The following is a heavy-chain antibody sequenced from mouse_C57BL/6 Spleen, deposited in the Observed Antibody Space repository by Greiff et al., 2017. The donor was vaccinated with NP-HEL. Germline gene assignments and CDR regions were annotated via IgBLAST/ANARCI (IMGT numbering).Heavy chain of an antibody. CDR2: ISSGSSTI. Sequence: EVHLVESGGGLVKPGGSLKLSCAASGFTFSDYGMHWVRQAPEQGLEWVAYISSGSSTIYYADPVKGRFTISRDNAKNTLFLQMTSLRSEDTAMYYCAKDGYLYWYFDVWGTGTTVTVSS. J-gene: IGHJ1*03. D-gene: IGHD2-3*01. V-gene: IGHV5-17*01. CDR3: AKDGYLYWYFDV. CDR1: GFTFSDYG.